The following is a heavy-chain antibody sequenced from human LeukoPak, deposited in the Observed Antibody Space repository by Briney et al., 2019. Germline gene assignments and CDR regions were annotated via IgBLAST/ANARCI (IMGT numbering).Heavy chain of an antibody. J-gene: IGHJ4*02. D-gene: IGHD5-24*01. CDR2: INTNTGNP. Sequence: ASVKVSRKASGYGFISFAVHWVRQAPGQGLQWMGWINTNTGNPTYAQGFTGRFVFSLDTSVSTAYLQISSLKTDDNAVYYCARAVYRDGSNLIDFWGQGTLVTVAT. V-gene: IGHV7-4-1*02. CDR3: ARAVYRDGSNLIDF. CDR1: GYGFISFA.